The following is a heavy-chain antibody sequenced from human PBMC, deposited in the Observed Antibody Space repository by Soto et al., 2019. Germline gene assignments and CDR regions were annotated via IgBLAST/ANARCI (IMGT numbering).Heavy chain of an antibody. J-gene: IGHJ6*02. V-gene: IGHV3-49*03. CDR1: GFTFGDYA. D-gene: IGHD2-2*01. CDR3: TSTSCYDAECYYCGMDV. Sequence: GGSLRLSCTASGFTFGDYAMSWFRQAPGKGLEWVGFIRSKAYGGTTEYAASVKGRFTISRDDSKSIAYLQMNSLKTEDTAVYYCTSTSCYDAECYYCGMDVWGQGTTVTVSS. CDR2: IRSKAYGGTT.